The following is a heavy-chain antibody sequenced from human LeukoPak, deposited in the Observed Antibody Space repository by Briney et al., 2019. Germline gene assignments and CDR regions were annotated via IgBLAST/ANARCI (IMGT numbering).Heavy chain of an antibody. J-gene: IGHJ4*02. V-gene: IGHV1-2*02. CDR1: GNTFTGYY. CDR2: INPDSGGT. D-gene: IGHD3-22*01. Sequence: ASVKVSCKASGNTFTGYYMHWVRQAPGQGLEWMGWINPDSGGTNYAEKFQGRVTMTRDTSISTAYMELSRLRSDDTAVYYCAREPFDTYYYDSSGFDYWGQGTLVTVSS. CDR3: AREPFDTYYYDSSGFDY.